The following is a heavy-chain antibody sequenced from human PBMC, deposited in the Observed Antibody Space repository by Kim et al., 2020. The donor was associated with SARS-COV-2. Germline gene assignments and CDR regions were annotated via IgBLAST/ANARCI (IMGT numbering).Heavy chain of an antibody. D-gene: IGHD3-22*01. CDR3: AREGWSYYDSSGYPEYYFDY. CDR1: GGSVSSGSYY. V-gene: IGHV4-61*01. Sequence: SETLSLTCTVSGGSVSSGSYYWSWIRQPPGKGLEWIGYIYYSGSTNYNPSLKSRVTISVDTYKNQFSLKLSSVTAADTAVYYCAREGWSYYDSSGYPEYYFDYWGQGTLVTVSS. J-gene: IGHJ4*02. CDR2: IYYSGST.